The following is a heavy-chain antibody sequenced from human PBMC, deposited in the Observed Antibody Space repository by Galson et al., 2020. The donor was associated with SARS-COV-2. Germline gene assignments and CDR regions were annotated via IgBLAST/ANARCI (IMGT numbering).Heavy chain of an antibody. J-gene: IGHJ5*02. D-gene: IGHD3-9*01. CDR1: GFTVSSNY. CDR3: ARGDDYDILTGWPSWFDP. V-gene: IGHV3-53*01. CDR2: IYSGGST. Sequence: GESLKISCAASGFTVSSNYMSWVRQAPGKGLEWVSVIYSGGSTYYADSVKGRFTISRDNSKNTLYLQMNSLRAEDTAVYYCARGDDYDILTGWPSWFDPWGQGTLVTVSS.